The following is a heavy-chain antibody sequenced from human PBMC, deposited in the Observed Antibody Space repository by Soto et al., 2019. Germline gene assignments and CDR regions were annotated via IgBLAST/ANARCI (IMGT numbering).Heavy chain of an antibody. Sequence: QVQLVESGGGVVQPGRSLRLSCAASGFTFSSYGMHWVRQAPGKGLEWVAVISYDGSNKYYADSVKGRFTISRDNSKNTLYLQMDSLGAEDTAGYYWAKGGLYSYGRYFDYWGQGTLVTVSS. CDR2: ISYDGSNK. V-gene: IGHV3-30*18. D-gene: IGHD5-18*01. CDR1: GFTFSSYG. J-gene: IGHJ4*02. CDR3: AKGGLYSYGRYFDY.